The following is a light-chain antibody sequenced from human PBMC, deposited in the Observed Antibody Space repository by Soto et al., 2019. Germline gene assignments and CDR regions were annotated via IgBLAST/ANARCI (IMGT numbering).Light chain of an antibody. CDR1: QSVSSN. V-gene: IGKV3-15*01. CDR2: GAS. CDR3: QQYNNWPPANT. Sequence: EIVMTQSPATLSVSPGERATLSCGASQSVSSNLAWYQQKPGQAPRLLIYGASTRATGIPARFSGSGSGTDFTLTISILQSEDFAVYYCQQYNNWPPANTFGQGTKLEIK. J-gene: IGKJ2*01.